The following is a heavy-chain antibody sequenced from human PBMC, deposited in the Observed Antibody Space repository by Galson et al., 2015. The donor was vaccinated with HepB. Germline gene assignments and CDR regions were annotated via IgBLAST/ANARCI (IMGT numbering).Heavy chain of an antibody. J-gene: IGHJ2*01. CDR3: ARLYYDILTGYYIGQGYFDL. CDR2: IRYDGSNK. D-gene: IGHD3-9*01. V-gene: IGHV3-33*01. Sequence: SLRLSCAASGFTFSSYGMHWVRQAPGKGLEWVAFIRYDGSNKYYADSVKGRFTISRDNSKNALYLQMNSLRAEDTAVYYCARLYYDILTGYYIGQGYFDLWGRGTLVTVSS. CDR1: GFTFSSYG.